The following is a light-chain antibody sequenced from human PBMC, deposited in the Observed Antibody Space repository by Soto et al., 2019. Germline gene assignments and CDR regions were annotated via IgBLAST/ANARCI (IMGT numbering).Light chain of an antibody. J-gene: IGLJ2*01. CDR2: EGS. CDR1: SSDVGNYNL. Sequence: QSVLTQPASVSGSPGQSITISCTGTSSDVGNYNLVSWYQQHPGDAPKLIIYEGSKRPSGVSNRFSGSKSGNTASLTISGLQAEDEADYYCYSYVGSNKFLFGGGTKLTVL. CDR3: YSYVGSNKFL. V-gene: IGLV2-23*01.